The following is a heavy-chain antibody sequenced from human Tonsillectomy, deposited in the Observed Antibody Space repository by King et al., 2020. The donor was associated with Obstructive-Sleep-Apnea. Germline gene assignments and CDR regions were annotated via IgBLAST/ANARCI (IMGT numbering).Heavy chain of an antibody. CDR2: ISGSGGST. V-gene: IGHV3-23*04. Sequence: VQLVESGGGLVQPGGSLRLSCAASGFTFSSYAMTWVRQAPGKGLEWVSSISGSGGSTYYADSVKGRFTMSRDNSMNTLYLQMNSLRAEDTAVFYCAASSGYGSFDYWGQGTLVTVSS. D-gene: IGHD5-12*01. J-gene: IGHJ4*02. CDR3: AASSGYGSFDY. CDR1: GFTFSSYA.